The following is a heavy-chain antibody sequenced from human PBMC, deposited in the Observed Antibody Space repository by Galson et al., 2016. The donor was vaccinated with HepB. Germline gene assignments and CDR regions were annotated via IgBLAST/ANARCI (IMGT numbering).Heavy chain of an antibody. Sequence: QSGAEVKKPGESLRISCKGSGYSFTDYWIGWVRQMPGKGLEWMGIIYPGDSHTRYSPSFQGQVTISADKSISTAYLQWSSLKASDTAIYYCARRLTHASKIWDMDYWGQGTLVTVSS. D-gene: IGHD3-16*01. V-gene: IGHV5-51*01. CDR2: IYPGDSHT. CDR3: ARRLTHASKIWDMDY. CDR1: GYSFTDYW. J-gene: IGHJ4*02.